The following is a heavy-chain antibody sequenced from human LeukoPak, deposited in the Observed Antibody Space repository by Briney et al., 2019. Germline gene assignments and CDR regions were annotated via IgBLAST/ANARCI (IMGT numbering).Heavy chain of an antibody. V-gene: IGHV1-69*13. CDR2: IIPILGTA. D-gene: IGHD6-19*01. CDR3: ARDPGIAVAGTYYYYYMDV. Sequence: SVKVSCKASGGTFSSYAISWVRQAPGQGLEWMGGIIPILGTANYAQKFQGRVTITADESTSTAYMELSSLRSEDTAVYYCARDPGIAVAGTYYYYYMDVWGKGTTVTVSS. CDR1: GGTFSSYA. J-gene: IGHJ6*03.